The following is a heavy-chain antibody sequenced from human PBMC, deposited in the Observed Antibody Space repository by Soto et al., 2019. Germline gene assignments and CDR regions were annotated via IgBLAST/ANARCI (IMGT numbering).Heavy chain of an antibody. V-gene: IGHV1-18*04. Sequence: ASVKVSCKASGYTFTSYCMSWVREAPGQGLEWMGWISAYNGNTNYAQKLQGRVTMTTDTSTSTAYMELRSLRSGDTAVYYCARIPTVTTFFAFDIWGQGTMVTVSS. CDR2: ISAYNGNT. J-gene: IGHJ3*02. CDR1: GYTFTSYC. D-gene: IGHD4-17*01. CDR3: ARIPTVTTFFAFDI.